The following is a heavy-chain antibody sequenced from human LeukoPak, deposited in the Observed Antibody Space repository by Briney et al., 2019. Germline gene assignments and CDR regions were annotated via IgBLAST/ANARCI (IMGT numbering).Heavy chain of an antibody. Sequence: GGSLRLSCAASGFTFSSYAMSWVRQAPGKGLEWVSAISGSGGTTYYADSVKGRFTISRDNSKNTLYLQMNSLRAEDTAVYYCAKVSGGSCWLYYFDYWGQGTLVTVSS. CDR2: ISGSGGTT. D-gene: IGHD2-15*01. CDR3: AKVSGGSCWLYYFDY. V-gene: IGHV3-23*01. CDR1: GFTFSSYA. J-gene: IGHJ4*02.